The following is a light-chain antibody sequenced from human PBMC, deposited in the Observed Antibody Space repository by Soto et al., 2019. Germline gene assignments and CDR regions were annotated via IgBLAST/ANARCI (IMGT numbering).Light chain of an antibody. CDR2: EVT. J-gene: IGLJ1*01. CDR1: SSDIGGYNF. V-gene: IGLV2-8*01. Sequence: QSALTQPPSASGSPGQSVTISCTGTSSDIGGYNFVSWYQHHPGKAPRLMIYEVTKRPSGVPDRFSGSRSGNTAFLTVSGLLAEDEADFYCASYAGGNQVFGTGTKVTVL. CDR3: ASYAGGNQV.